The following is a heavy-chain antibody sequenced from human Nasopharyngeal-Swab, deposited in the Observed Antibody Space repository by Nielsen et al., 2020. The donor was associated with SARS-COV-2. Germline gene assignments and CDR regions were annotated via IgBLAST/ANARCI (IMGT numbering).Heavy chain of an antibody. CDR2: IYYSGST. CDR3: ARTGTNSIGYYYYMDV. V-gene: IGHV4-39*01. Sequence: SETLSLTCTVSGGSISGSSYYWGWIRQPPGKGLEWIGSIYYSGSTYYNPSLKSRVTISVDTSKNQFSLKLSSVTAADTAVYYCARTGTNSIGYYYYMDVWGKGTTVTVSS. CDR1: GGSISGSSYY. D-gene: IGHD3-10*01. J-gene: IGHJ6*03.